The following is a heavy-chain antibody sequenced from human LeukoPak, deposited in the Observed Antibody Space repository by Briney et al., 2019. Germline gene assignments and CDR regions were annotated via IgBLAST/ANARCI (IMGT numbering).Heavy chain of an antibody. D-gene: IGHD3-10*01. CDR3: ARGNYFGSGSFDN. J-gene: IGHJ4*02. CDR2: MNPNSGNT. CDR1: GNTFSSDE. Sequence: ASVKVSCKASGNTFSSDEINWVRQATGQGLEWLGWMNPNSGNTGYAQKFQGRVTMTRNTSISTAYMELSSLRSEDSAVYYCARGNYFGSGSFDNWGQGTLVTVSS. V-gene: IGHV1-8*01.